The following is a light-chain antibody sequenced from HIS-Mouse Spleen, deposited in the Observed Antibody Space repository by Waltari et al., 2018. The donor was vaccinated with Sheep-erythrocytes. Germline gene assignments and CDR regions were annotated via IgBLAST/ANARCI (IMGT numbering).Light chain of an antibody. J-gene: IGKJ1*01. V-gene: IGKV3-15*01. Sequence: EIVMTQSPATLSVSPGERATLSCRASQSVSSNLAWHQQKPDQAPRLLIYGASTRATGIPARFSGSGSGTEFTLTISSMQSEDFAVYYCQQYNNWPLTWTFGQGTKVEIK. CDR2: GAS. CDR1: QSVSSN. CDR3: QQYNNWPLTWT.